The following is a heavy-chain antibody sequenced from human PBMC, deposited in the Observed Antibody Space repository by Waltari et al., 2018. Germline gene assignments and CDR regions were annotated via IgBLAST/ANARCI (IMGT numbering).Heavy chain of an antibody. CDR2: IWYDGSNK. CDR1: GFTFSSYG. Sequence: QVQLVESGGGVVQPGRSLRLSCAASGFTFSSYGMHWVRQAPCRGLEWVAVIWYDGSNKYYADSVKGRFTISRDNSKNTLYLQMNSLRAEDTAVYYCARDRVEWLLISYYYMDVWGKGTTVTVSS. J-gene: IGHJ6*03. CDR3: ARDRVEWLLISYYYMDV. V-gene: IGHV3-33*01. D-gene: IGHD3-3*01.